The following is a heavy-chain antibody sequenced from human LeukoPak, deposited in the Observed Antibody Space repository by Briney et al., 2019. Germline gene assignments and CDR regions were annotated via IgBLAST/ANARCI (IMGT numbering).Heavy chain of an antibody. CDR3: ARWGYFDSSGYFVVDY. CDR1: GGSISRYY. Sequence: SETLSLTCTVSGGSISRYYWNWIRQPPGERLEWIGWIHYSGSTAYNPSLESRVTMSVDTSKNRISLRMTSVTAADTATYYCARWGYFDSSGYFVVDYWGQGALVTVSS. D-gene: IGHD3-22*01. CDR2: IHYSGST. J-gene: IGHJ4*02. V-gene: IGHV4-59*01.